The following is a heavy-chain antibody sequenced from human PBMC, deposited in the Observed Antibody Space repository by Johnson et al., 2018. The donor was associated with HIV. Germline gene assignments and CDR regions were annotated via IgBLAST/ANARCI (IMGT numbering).Heavy chain of an antibody. J-gene: IGHJ3*02. CDR1: GFTVSSNY. V-gene: IGHV3-53*01. Sequence: MLLVESGGGVVQPGRSLRLSCAASGFTVSSNYMSWVRQAPGKGLEWVSVIYSGGSTYYADSVKGRFTISRDNSKNTLYLQMNSLRAEDTAVYYCARDEVAGAFDIWGQGTMVTVSS. CDR2: IYSGGST. CDR3: ARDEVAGAFDI.